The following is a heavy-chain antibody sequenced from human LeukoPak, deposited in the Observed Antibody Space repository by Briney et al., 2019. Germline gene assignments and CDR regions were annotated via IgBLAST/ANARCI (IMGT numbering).Heavy chain of an antibody. V-gene: IGHV1-24*01. CDR2: FDPEDGET. CDR1: GYTLTELS. J-gene: IGHJ6*02. CDR3: ATAPLRWLQFHGRGGNYYYYGMDV. Sequence: GASVKVSCKVSGYTLTELSMHWVRQAPGKGLEWMGGFDPEDGETIYAQKFQGRVTMTEDTSTDTAYMELSSLRSEDTAVYYCATAPLRWLQFHGRGGNYYYYGMDVWGQGTTVTVSS. D-gene: IGHD5-24*01.